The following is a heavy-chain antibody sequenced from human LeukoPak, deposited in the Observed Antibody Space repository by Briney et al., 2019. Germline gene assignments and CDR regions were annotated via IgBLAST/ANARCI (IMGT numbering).Heavy chain of an antibody. CDR1: RGSISSYH. J-gene: IGHJ4*02. V-gene: IGHV4-4*07. Sequence: PSETLSLTCTVFRGSISSYHWNWIRQPAGKGLEWIGRIYTSGSTTCNPSLKSRVTISVDKSKNQFSLKLGSVTAADTAVYYCAREGDYYFDYWGQGTLVTVSS. D-gene: IGHD2-21*02. CDR2: IYTSGST. CDR3: AREGDYYFDY.